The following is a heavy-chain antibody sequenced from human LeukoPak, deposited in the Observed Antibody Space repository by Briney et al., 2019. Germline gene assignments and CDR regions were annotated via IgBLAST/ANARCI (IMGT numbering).Heavy chain of an antibody. V-gene: IGHV3-53*01. Sequence: GGSLRLSCAASGITVSSNYMIWVRQAPGKGLEWVSVIYSGGSTYYADSVKGRFTISRDNSKNTLYLQMNSLRAEDTAVYYCASLNWNDVWNYYYGMDVWGQGTTVTVSS. CDR2: IYSGGST. J-gene: IGHJ6*02. D-gene: IGHD1-20*01. CDR1: GITVSSNY. CDR3: ASLNWNDVWNYYYGMDV.